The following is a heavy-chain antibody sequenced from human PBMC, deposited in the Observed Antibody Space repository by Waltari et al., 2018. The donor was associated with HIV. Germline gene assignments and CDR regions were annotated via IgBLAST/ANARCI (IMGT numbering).Heavy chain of an antibody. CDR1: GGSLPSHSYY. D-gene: IGHD3-3*01. V-gene: IGHV4-39*07. Sequence: QLQLHESGPGLVKASETLSLTCTVSGGSLPSHSYYWCWLRQPPGKGLEWIGNVFYNGDTFYNTSLKSRVTISVDTSKNQLSLRLNSVTAADTAVYYCLRATIFGIVISAFDLWGQGTMVTVSS. J-gene: IGHJ3*01. CDR2: VFYNGDT. CDR3: LRATIFGIVISAFDL.